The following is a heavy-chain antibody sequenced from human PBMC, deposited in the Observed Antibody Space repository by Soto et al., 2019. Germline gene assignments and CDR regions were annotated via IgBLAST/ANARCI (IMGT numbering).Heavy chain of an antibody. V-gene: IGHV4-34*01. J-gene: IGHJ4*02. D-gene: IGHD6-13*01. CDR1: GGSFSGYY. CDR3: ARRDSSSRGGYFDY. Sequence: SETLSLTCAVYGGSFSGYYWSWIRQPPGKGLEWIGEINHSGSTNYNPSLKSRVTISVDTSKNQFSLKLSSVTAADTAVYYCARRDSSSRGGYFDYWGQGTLVTVS. CDR2: INHSGST.